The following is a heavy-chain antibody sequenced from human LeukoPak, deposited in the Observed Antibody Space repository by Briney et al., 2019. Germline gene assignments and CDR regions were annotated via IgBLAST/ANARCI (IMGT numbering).Heavy chain of an antibody. Sequence: PGGSLRLSCAASGFTFSDYYMSWIRQAPGKGLEWVSYISSSGSTIYYADSVKGRFTISRDNARNSLYLQMDSLRADDTAVYYCARDRSEQWLVQGFDYWGQGTLVTVSS. CDR3: ARDRSEQWLVQGFDY. CDR1: GFTFSDYY. CDR2: ISSSGSTI. D-gene: IGHD6-19*01. J-gene: IGHJ4*02. V-gene: IGHV3-11*04.